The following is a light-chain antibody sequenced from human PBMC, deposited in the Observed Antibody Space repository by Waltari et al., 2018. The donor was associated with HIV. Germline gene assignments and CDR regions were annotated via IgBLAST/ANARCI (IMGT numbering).Light chain of an antibody. J-gene: IGLJ1*01. V-gene: IGLV2-23*02. CDR3: FSYAGSSVV. CDR1: SSDVGKYEL. Sequence: QSALTQPASVSASPGQSITISCAGTSSDVGKYELVSWYQKYPGLAPKLVISDVSARPSGIPIRFSGSRSGNTASLTISGLQAEDEADYYCFSYAGSSVVFGSGTKVTVL. CDR2: DVS.